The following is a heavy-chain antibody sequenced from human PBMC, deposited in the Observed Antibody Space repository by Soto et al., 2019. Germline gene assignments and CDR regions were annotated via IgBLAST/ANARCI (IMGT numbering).Heavy chain of an antibody. CDR2: ISYDGNNQ. CDR1: EFTFSPYA. D-gene: IGHD3-3*01. Sequence: QVQLVESGGGVVQPGRSLRLSCAASEFTFSPYAMYWVRQAPGKGLEWVAVISYDGNNQYYADSVKGRFTISRDTAKNTLYLEMNSLRTEDTAIYFCAREIFTSPLPDRGMDVWGQGTTVIVSS. J-gene: IGHJ6*02. V-gene: IGHV3-30-3*01. CDR3: AREIFTSPLPDRGMDV.